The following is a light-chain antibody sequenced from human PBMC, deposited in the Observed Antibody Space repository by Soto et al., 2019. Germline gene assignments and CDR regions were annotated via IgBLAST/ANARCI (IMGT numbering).Light chain of an antibody. CDR1: QSISSY. CDR3: QPSYSTPPWT. J-gene: IGKJ1*01. V-gene: IGKV1-39*01. CDR2: AAS. Sequence: DIQMTQSPSSLSASVGDRVTITCRASQSISSYLNWYQQKPGKAPKLLIYAASSLQSVVPSRFSGSGSGTDFPLTISSLQPEDFATYYFQPSYSTPPWTFGKGTKVEIK.